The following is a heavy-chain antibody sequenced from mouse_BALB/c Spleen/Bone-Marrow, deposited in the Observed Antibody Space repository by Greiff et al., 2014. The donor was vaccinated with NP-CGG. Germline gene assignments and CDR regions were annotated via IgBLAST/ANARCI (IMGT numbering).Heavy chain of an antibody. J-gene: IGHJ4*01. Sequence: SGPELVKPGALVKISCKASGYTFTSYDINWVKQRPGQGLEWIGWIYPGDGSTKYNEKFKGKATLTADKSSSTAYMQLSSLTSENSAFYFCARNGNYLYAMDYWGQGTSVTVSS. CDR3: ARNGNYLYAMDY. D-gene: IGHD2-1*01. CDR2: IYPGDGST. CDR1: GYTFTSYD. V-gene: IGHV1S33*01.